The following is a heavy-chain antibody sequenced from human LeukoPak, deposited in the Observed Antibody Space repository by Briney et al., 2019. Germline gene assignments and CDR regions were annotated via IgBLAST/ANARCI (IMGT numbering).Heavy chain of an antibody. CDR1: EFTFSGYW. J-gene: IGHJ4*02. CDR3: GTLGVMWEIDY. Sequence: GGSLRLSCAASEFTFSGYWMNWVRQAPGKGPEWVVNINQDGSEKHYVDSVKGRFTISRDNTKSTLYLEMNSLRAEDTAVYYCGTLGVMWEIDYWGQGTLVTVSS. D-gene: IGHD1-26*01. V-gene: IGHV3-7*01. CDR2: INQDGSEK.